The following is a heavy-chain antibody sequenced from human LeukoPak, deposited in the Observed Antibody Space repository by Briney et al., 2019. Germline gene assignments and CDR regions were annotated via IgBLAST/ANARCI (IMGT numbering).Heavy chain of an antibody. Sequence: SETLPLTCTVSGGSISSYYWSWIRQPAGKGLEWIGRIYISGSGSTNYNPSLKSRVTMSVDTSKSQFSLKLSSVTAADTAVYYCARDKRVAVAGTYIYYYYMDVWGNGTTVTISS. CDR1: GGSISSYY. CDR2: IYISGSGST. V-gene: IGHV4-4*07. CDR3: ARDKRVAVAGTYIYYYYMDV. D-gene: IGHD6-19*01. J-gene: IGHJ6*03.